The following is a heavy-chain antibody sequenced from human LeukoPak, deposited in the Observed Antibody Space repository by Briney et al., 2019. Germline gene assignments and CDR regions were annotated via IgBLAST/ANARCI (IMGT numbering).Heavy chain of an antibody. CDR3: ARDRYCSSTSCYIGNFDS. D-gene: IGHD2-2*01. CDR2: IKQDGSEK. Sequence: GGPLNLPWPASGFPLITFWMSWVRQAPGKGLEGVANIKQDGSEKYYVDSVKGRFTISRDNAENSLYLQMNSLRAEDTAVYYCARDRYCSSTSCYIGNFDSWGQGTLVTVSS. V-gene: IGHV3-7*01. J-gene: IGHJ4*02. CDR1: GFPLITFW.